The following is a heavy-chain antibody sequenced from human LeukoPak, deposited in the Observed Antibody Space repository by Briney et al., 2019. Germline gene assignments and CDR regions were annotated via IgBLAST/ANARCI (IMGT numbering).Heavy chain of an antibody. J-gene: IGHJ4*02. CDR2: ISAYNGNT. CDR1: GYTFTSYG. V-gene: IGHV1-18*01. Sequence: ASVKVSCKASGYTFTSYGISWVRQAPGQGLEWMGWISAYNGNTNYAQKLQGRVTMTTDTSTSTAYMELRSLRSDDTAVYCCAKDLLAFGSTSLGSNCWGQGTLVTVSS. CDR3: AKDLLAFGSTSLGSNC. D-gene: IGHD2-2*01.